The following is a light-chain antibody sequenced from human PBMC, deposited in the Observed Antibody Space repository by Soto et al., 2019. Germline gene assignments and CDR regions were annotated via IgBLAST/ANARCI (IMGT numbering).Light chain of an antibody. CDR3: LSYNDGPFA. CDR2: GVS. Sequence: DIVLTQSPATLSVSPGDRVTLSSRASESLFGFLAWYQQKPGQAPRLLMYGVSTRATGIPARFSGGGSATEFPLTISSLQSDDSAIYFFLSYNDGPFASGLGNRLEI. J-gene: IGKJ2*01. CDR1: ESLFGF. V-gene: IGKV3-15*01.